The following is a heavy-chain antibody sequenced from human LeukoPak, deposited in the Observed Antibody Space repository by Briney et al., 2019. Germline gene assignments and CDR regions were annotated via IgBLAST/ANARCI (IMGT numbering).Heavy chain of an antibody. CDR3: ARRVTVHDAFDI. CDR2: ISSSSSTI. V-gene: IGHV3-48*04. J-gene: IGHJ3*02. D-gene: IGHD1-1*01. CDR1: GFTFSSYS. Sequence: GGSLRLSCAASGFTFSSYSMNWVRQAPGKGLEWVSYISSSSSTIYYADSVKGRFTISRDNAKNSLYLQMNSLRAEDTAVYYCARRVTVHDAFDIWGQGTMDTVSS.